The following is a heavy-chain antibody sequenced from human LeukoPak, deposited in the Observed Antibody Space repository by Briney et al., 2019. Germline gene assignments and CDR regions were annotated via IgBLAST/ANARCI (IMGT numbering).Heavy chain of an antibody. D-gene: IGHD3-9*01. Sequence: SETLSLTCAVYGGSLSGYYWSWIRQPPEKGLEWIGEINHSGSTNYNPFLKSRVTILVDTSKNQFSLKLSSVTAADTAMYFCARGARARRYSAWFDPWGQGTLVTVSS. CDR2: INHSGST. CDR3: ARGARARRYSAWFDP. CDR1: GGSLSGYY. V-gene: IGHV4-34*01. J-gene: IGHJ5*02.